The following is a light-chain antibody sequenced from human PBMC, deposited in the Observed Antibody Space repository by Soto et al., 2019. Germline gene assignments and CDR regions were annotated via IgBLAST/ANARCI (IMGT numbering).Light chain of an antibody. CDR1: QSVSSSY. V-gene: IGKV3-20*01. Sequence: EIVLTQSPGTLSLSPGERATLSCRASQSVSSSYLAWYQQKPGQAPRLLIYGASSRATGIPDRFSGSGSGTDFTVTISRLEPEDIAVYSCQQYGSSPQTFGQGTKVEIK. J-gene: IGKJ1*01. CDR3: QQYGSSPQT. CDR2: GAS.